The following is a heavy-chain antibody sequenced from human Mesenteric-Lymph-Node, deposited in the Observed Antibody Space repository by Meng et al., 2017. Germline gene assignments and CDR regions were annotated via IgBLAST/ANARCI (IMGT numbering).Heavy chain of an antibody. V-gene: IGHV3-7*01. D-gene: IGHD5-18*01. CDR3: ARGGRYIYDY. CDR2: IKQDGSEK. CDR1: GFTFNSAW. J-gene: IGHJ4*02. Sequence: GESLKISCAASGFTFNSAWMSWVRQAPGKGLEWVANIKQDGSEKYYVDSVKGRFTISRDNAKNSLYLQINSLRAEDTAVYYCARGGRYIYDYWGQGTLVTVSS.